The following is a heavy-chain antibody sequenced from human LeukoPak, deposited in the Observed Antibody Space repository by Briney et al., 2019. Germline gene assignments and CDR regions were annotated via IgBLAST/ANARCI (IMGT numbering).Heavy chain of an antibody. V-gene: IGHV1-24*01. Sequence: ASVKVSCKVSGYTLTELSMHWVRQAPGKGLEWMGGFDPEDGETIYAQKFQGRVTMTEDTSTDTAYMGLSSLRSEDTAVYYCATAPAFSGSYYDPFDYWGQGTLVTVSS. CDR3: ATAPAFSGSYYDPFDY. J-gene: IGHJ4*02. CDR2: FDPEDGET. D-gene: IGHD1-26*01. CDR1: GYTLTELS.